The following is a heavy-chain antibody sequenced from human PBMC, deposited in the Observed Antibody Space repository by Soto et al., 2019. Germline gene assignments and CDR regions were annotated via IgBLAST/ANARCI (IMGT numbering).Heavy chain of an antibody. CDR1: GGSFSGYY. CDR2: INHSGST. J-gene: IGHJ4*02. V-gene: IGHV4-34*01. D-gene: IGHD3-9*01. CDR3: ARRRYFDWLLSKNLGFDY. Sequence: PSETLSLTCAVYGGSFSGYYWSWIRQPPGKGLEWIGEINHSGSTNYNPSLKSRVTISVDTSKNQFSLKLSSVTAADTAVYYCARRRYFDWLLSKNLGFDYWGQGTLVTVSS.